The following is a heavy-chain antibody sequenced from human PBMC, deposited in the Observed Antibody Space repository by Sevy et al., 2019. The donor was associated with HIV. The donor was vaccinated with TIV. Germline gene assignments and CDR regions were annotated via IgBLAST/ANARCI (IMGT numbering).Heavy chain of an antibody. CDR1: GFSLSNYA. CDR3: AKGRIPSIGTLGPFDS. CDR2: KTGSAGVT. J-gene: IGHJ4*02. D-gene: IGHD6-6*01. Sequence: GGSLRLACAASGFSLSNYAMSWVRRAPGKGLEWISTKTGSAGVTYYADSVKGRFTISRDNSKNTLFLQMNSLRAEDTALYYCAKGRIPSIGTLGPFDSWDQGTLVTVSS. V-gene: IGHV3-23*01.